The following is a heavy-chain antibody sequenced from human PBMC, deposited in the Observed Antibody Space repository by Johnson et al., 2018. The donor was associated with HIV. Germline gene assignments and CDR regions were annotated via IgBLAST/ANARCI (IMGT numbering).Heavy chain of an antibody. J-gene: IGHJ3*02. CDR2: IRYDGSNK. Sequence: VQLVESGGGLVQPGGSLRLSCAASGFTFSYYAMHWVRQAPGKGLEWVAFIRYDGSNKNYADSVKGRFTVSRDNSKNTVYLQMNSLRDEDTAVYYCAVWELGLGIDFDIWGQGTMVTVSS. V-gene: IGHV3-30*02. CDR3: AVWELGLGIDFDI. CDR1: GFTFSYYA. D-gene: IGHD1-26*01.